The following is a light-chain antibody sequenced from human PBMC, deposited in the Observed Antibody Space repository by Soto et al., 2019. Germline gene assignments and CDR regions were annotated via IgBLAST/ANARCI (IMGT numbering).Light chain of an antibody. J-gene: IGKJ5*01. V-gene: IGKV1-12*01. Sequence: DIQMTQSPSFMSASVGDRVTVTCRASQGINRWLAWYQQKPGKAPKLLIYTTSTLASGVPSRFSGSGSGTDVTLTISSLQPEDFATYYCQQANTFPITFGQGTRLEIK. CDR3: QQANTFPIT. CDR1: QGINRW. CDR2: TTS.